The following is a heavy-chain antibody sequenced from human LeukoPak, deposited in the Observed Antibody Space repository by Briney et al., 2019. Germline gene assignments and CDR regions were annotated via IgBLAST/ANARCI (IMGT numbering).Heavy chain of an antibody. CDR1: GFTFDSYS. J-gene: IGHJ4*02. V-gene: IGHV3-21*01. CDR3: ARGRSGWYLGVYFDY. Sequence: GGSLRLSCAASGFTFDSYSMNWVRQAPGKGLEWVSSISSSSNYIYYADSVKGRFTISRDNAKNSLYLQMNSLRAEDTAVYYCARGRSGWYLGVYFDYWGQGTLVTVSS. CDR2: ISSSSNYI. D-gene: IGHD6-19*01.